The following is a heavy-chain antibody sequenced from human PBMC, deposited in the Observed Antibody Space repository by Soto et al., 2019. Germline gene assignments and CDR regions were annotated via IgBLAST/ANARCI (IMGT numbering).Heavy chain of an antibody. CDR3: ARDRASSSWSYYYYYGMDV. CDR1: AFTFSSYW. CDR2: IKQDGSEK. Sequence: YLRLSCGASAFTFSSYWLSWVRQAPLNGMEWVANIKQDGSEKYYVDSVKGRFTISRDNAKNSLYLQMNSLRAEDTAVYYCARDRASSSWSYYYYYGMDVWGQGTTVTVSS. J-gene: IGHJ6*02. D-gene: IGHD6-13*01. V-gene: IGHV3-7*01.